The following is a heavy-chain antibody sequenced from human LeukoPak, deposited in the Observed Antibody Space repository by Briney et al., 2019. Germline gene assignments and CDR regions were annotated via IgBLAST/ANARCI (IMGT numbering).Heavy chain of an antibody. CDR3: ARVSSRLRTGMDV. V-gene: IGHV4-59*01. D-gene: IGHD3-16*01. J-gene: IGHJ6*04. Sequence: SETLSLTCTVSGGSISSYYWSWVRQPPGKGLEWIGYIYYSGSTNYNPSLKSRVTISVDTSKNQFSLKLSSVTAADTAVYYCARVSSRLRTGMDVWGKGTTVTVSS. CDR1: GGSISSYY. CDR2: IYYSGST.